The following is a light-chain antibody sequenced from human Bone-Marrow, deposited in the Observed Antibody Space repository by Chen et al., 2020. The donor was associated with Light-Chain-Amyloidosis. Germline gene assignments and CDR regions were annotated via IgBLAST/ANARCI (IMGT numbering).Light chain of an antibody. Sequence: SSELTQPPSVSVSPGQTAIITCSGDKLGDKYACWYQQKPGQSPVLVIYQDSKRPSGIPERFSGSNSGNRATLTISGTQAMDEADYYCQAWDSSTANYVFGTGTTVTVL. CDR3: QAWDSSTANYV. CDR2: QDS. V-gene: IGLV3-1*01. CDR1: KLGDKY. J-gene: IGLJ1*01.